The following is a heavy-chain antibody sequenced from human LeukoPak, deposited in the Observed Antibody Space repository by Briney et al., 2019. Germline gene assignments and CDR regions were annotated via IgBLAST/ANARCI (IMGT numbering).Heavy chain of an antibody. J-gene: IGHJ6*02. D-gene: IGHD3-10*01. CDR3: ASGITMVRGVITEKHYYYGMDV. CDR1: GGTFSSYA. V-gene: IGHV1-69*05. CDR2: IIPIVGTA. Sequence: ASVKVSCKASGGTFSSYAISWVRQAHGKGLEWMGGIIPIVGTANYAQKFQGRVTMTRDTSTSTVYMELSSLRSEDTAVYYCASGITMVRGVITEKHYYYGMDVWGQGTTVTVSS.